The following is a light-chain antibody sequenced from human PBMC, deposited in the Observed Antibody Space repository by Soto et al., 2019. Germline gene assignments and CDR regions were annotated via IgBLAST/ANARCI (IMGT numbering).Light chain of an antibody. CDR1: SSDVGDFNY. J-gene: IGLJ1*01. Sequence: QSVLTQPPSASGSPGQSVTISCTGTSSDVGDFNYVSWYQQHPGKAPKLMIYEVSKRPSGVPDRFSGSKSGNTASLTVSGLQAEDEADYYCSSYTSSNTLEVFGVGTKVTVL. CDR3: SSYTSSNTLEV. V-gene: IGLV2-8*01. CDR2: EVS.